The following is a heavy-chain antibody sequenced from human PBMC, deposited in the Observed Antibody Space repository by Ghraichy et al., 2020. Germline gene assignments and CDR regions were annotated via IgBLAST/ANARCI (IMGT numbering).Heavy chain of an antibody. CDR2: IKEDGSQK. CDR3: AKYVDSTGYYHPRVDR. D-gene: IGHD3-22*01. V-gene: IGHV3-7*02. Sequence: GGSLRLSCKASGFSFSTYWLTWFRQVAGKGLEWVASIKEDGSQKYYLDSVKGRFTISRDNAENSVFLQMNSLRVEDTALYYCAKYVDSTGYYHPRVDRWGQGTLVTVSS. CDR1: GFSFSTYW. J-gene: IGHJ5*02.